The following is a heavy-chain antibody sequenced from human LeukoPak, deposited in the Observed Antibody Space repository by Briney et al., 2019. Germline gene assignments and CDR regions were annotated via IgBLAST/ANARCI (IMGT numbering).Heavy chain of an antibody. Sequence: SETLSLTCAVYGGSFSGYYWSWIRQPPGKGLEWIGEINHSGSTNYNPSLKSRVTISVDTSKNQFSLKLSSVTAADTAVYYCARTNDFWTGYYEKWGQGILVTVSS. CDR3: ARTNDFWTGYYEK. J-gene: IGHJ4*02. CDR1: GGSFSGYY. CDR2: INHSGST. V-gene: IGHV4-34*01. D-gene: IGHD3/OR15-3a*01.